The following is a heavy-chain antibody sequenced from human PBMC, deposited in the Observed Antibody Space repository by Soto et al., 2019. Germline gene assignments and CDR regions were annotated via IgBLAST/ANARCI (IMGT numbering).Heavy chain of an antibody. J-gene: IGHJ6*02. CDR1: GFTFSSYA. V-gene: IGHV3-23*01. CDR2: ISGSGGST. CDR3: AKALGGYCSGGSCYYYYYGMDV. Sequence: GGSLRLSCAASGFTFSSYAMSWVRQAPGKGLEWVSAISGSGGSTYYADSVKGRFTISRDNSKNTLYLQMNSLRAEDTAVYYCAKALGGYCSGGSCYYYYYGMDVWGQGTTVTVSS. D-gene: IGHD2-15*01.